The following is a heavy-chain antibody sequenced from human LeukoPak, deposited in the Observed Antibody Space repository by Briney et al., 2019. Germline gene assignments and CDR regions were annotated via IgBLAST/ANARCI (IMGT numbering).Heavy chain of an antibody. CDR2: IWYDGSNK. V-gene: IGHV3-33*01. D-gene: IGHD5-12*01. CDR1: GFTFSSYG. Sequence: GGSLRLSCAASGFTFSSYGMHWVRQAPGKGLEWVAVIWYDGSNKYYADSVKGRFTISRDNSKNTLYLQMNSLRAEDTAVYYCARGWIENWFDPWGQGTLVTVSS. CDR3: ARGWIENWFDP. J-gene: IGHJ5*02.